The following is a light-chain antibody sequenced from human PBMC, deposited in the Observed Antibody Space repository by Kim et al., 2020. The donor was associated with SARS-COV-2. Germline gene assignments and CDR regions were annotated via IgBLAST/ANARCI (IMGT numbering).Light chain of an antibody. CDR2: QDS. Sequence: VSAGQTPSISCSGDKLGDKYACWYQQKPGQSPVLVIYQDSKRPSGIPERFSGSNSGNTATLTISGTQAMDEADYYCQAWDSSTYVFGTGTKVTVL. V-gene: IGLV3-1*01. CDR1: KLGDKY. CDR3: QAWDSSTYV. J-gene: IGLJ1*01.